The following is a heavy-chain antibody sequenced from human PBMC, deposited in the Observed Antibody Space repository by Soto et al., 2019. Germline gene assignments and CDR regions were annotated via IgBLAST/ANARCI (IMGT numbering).Heavy chain of an antibody. D-gene: IGHD7-27*01. CDR2: IYYGGST. Sequence: QLQLQESGPGLVKPSETLSLTCTVSGGSINNYYWGWIRRPPGKELEWIGSIYYGGSTDYNRPLKLGVNISVDTSKNQFSLKLGSVTAAATAVYYCARRWGYSFDYWGQGTLVTVSS. V-gene: IGHV4-39*01. CDR3: ARRWGYSFDY. J-gene: IGHJ4*02. CDR1: GGSINNYY.